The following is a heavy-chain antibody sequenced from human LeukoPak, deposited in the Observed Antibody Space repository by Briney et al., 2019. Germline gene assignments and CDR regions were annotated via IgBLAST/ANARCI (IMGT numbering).Heavy chain of an antibody. CDR1: GGTFSSYA. Sequence: SVKVSCKASGGTFSSYAISWVRQAPGQGLEWLGGIIPIFGTANYAQKFQGRVTITADESTSTAYMELSSLRSEDTAVYYCARDRERAPIDAFDIWGQGTMVTVSS. J-gene: IGHJ3*02. CDR2: IIPIFGTA. CDR3: ARDRERAPIDAFDI. V-gene: IGHV1-69*13. D-gene: IGHD1-26*01.